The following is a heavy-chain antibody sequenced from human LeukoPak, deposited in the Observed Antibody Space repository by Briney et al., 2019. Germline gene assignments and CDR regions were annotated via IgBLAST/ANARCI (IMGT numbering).Heavy chain of an antibody. CDR3: ARDTLTFYGSGNFYYYGMDV. Sequence: SETLSLTCAVYGGSFSGYYWSWIRQPPGKGLEWIGEINHSGSTNYNPSLKSRVTISVDTSKNQFSLKLSSVTAADTAVYYCARDTLTFYGSGNFYYYGMDVWGQGTTVTVSS. J-gene: IGHJ6*02. V-gene: IGHV4-34*01. D-gene: IGHD3-10*01. CDR2: INHSGST. CDR1: GGSFSGYY.